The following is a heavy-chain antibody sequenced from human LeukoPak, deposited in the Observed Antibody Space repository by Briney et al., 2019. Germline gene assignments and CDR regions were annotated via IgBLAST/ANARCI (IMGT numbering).Heavy chain of an antibody. CDR1: GFIFSDYA. CDR2: IFGGGAGS. J-gene: IGHJ4*02. Sequence: GGSLRLSCAASGFIFSDYAMRWVRQAPGKGLEWVSAIFGGGAGSYSAASVKGRFTISRDNSKNTLYLQMTSLRADDTAVYYCAKFEGHPWGTYHHDYWGQGTLVTVSS. V-gene: IGHV3-23*01. CDR3: AKFEGHPWGTYHHDY. D-gene: IGHD3-16*01.